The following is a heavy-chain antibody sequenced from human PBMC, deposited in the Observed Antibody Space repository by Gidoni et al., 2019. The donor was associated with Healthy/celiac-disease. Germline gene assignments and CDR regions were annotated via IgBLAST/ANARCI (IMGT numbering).Heavy chain of an antibody. Sequence: QLQLVQSGSELTKPGASVTVSCKASVYTFTSYAMNWVRQAPGQGLEWMGWINTNTGNPTYAQGFTGRFVFSLDTSVSTAYLQISSLKAEDTAVYYCARTTQKLEYSSSPGYYGMDVWGQGTTVTVSS. CDR1: VYTFTSYA. CDR2: INTNTGNP. D-gene: IGHD6-6*01. J-gene: IGHJ6*02. CDR3: ARTTQKLEYSSSPGYYGMDV. V-gene: IGHV7-4-1*02.